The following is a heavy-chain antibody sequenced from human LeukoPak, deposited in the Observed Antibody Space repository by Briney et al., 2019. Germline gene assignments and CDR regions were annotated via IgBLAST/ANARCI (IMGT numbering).Heavy chain of an antibody. V-gene: IGHV3-48*01. CDR1: GFTFSSYS. CDR3: ARDPLGGATSAFDI. Sequence: GGSLRLSCAASGFTFSSYSMNWVRQAPGKGLEWVSYISSSSTIYYADSVKGRFTISRDNAKNSLYLQMNSLRAEDTAVYYCARDPLGGATSAFDIWGQGTMVTVSS. D-gene: IGHD1-26*01. J-gene: IGHJ3*02. CDR2: ISSSSTI.